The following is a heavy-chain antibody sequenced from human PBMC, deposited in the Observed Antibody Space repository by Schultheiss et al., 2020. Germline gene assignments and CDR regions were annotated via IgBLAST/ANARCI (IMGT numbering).Heavy chain of an antibody. V-gene: IGHV3-23*01. CDR3: AKGYDSNGYYPDS. D-gene: IGHD3-22*01. CDR2: ISGSGGST. J-gene: IGHJ4*02. Sequence: GGSLRLSCAASGFTFSSYAMSWVRQAPGKGLEWVSGISGSGGSTYYADSVKGRFTISRHNSKNTLYLQMNSLRAEDTAVYYCAKGYDSNGYYPDSWGQGTLVTVSS. CDR1: GFTFSSYA.